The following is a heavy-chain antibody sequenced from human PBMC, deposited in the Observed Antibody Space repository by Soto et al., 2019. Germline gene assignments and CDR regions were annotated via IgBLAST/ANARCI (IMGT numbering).Heavy chain of an antibody. CDR3: ARDEITMVRGVIMAPDY. D-gene: IGHD3-10*01. CDR1: GYTFTSYG. J-gene: IGHJ4*02. Sequence: GASVKVSCKASGYTFTSYGIIWVRQAPGQGLEWMGWISAYNGNTNYAQKLQGRVTMTTDTSTSTAYMELRSLRSDDTAVYYCARDEITMVRGVIMAPDYWGQGTLVTVSS. CDR2: ISAYNGNT. V-gene: IGHV1-18*01.